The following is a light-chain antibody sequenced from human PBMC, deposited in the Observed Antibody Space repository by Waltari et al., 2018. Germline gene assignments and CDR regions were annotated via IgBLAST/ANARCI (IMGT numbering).Light chain of an antibody. V-gene: IGKV1-5*03. CDR1: QSVKNN. J-gene: IGKJ4*01. CDR3: QEYDSLPVT. Sequence: DIQMTQSPSTLSAYVGDRDIITCRASQSVKNNLAWYQQKPGKAPKVLVHKSSRLESGVPSRFSGSGYGTEFTLTISSLQPDDFATYYCQEYDSLPVTFGGGTKVEIK. CDR2: KSS.